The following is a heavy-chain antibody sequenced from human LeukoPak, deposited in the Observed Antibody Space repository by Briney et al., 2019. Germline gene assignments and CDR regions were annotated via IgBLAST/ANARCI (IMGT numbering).Heavy chain of an antibody. CDR2: IRSDGSHK. Sequence: PGESLRLSCAVSGFTFSNYGMRWVRQAPDKGLGWVAFIRSDGSHKYYADSVEGRFNPSRDNSKNTLYLKMSSLRADDTAVFCCAKDSGYYKGYFDYWGQGTLVTVSS. D-gene: IGHD3-22*01. V-gene: IGHV3-30*02. J-gene: IGHJ4*02. CDR1: GFTFSNYG. CDR3: AKDSGYYKGYFDY.